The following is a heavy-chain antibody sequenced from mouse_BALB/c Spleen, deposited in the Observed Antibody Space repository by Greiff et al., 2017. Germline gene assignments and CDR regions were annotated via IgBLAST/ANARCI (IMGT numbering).Heavy chain of an antibody. D-gene: IGHD1-1*02. V-gene: IGHV6-6*02. Sequence: DVKLEESGGGLVQPGGSMKLSCVASGFTFSNYWMNWVRQSPEKGLEWVAEIRLKSNNYATHYAVSVKGRFTISRDDSKSSVYLQMNNLRAEDTGIYYCTSPYGLYWYFDVWGAGTTVTVSS. CDR1: GFTFSNYW. CDR3: TSPYGLYWYFDV. J-gene: IGHJ1*01. CDR2: IRLKSNNYAT.